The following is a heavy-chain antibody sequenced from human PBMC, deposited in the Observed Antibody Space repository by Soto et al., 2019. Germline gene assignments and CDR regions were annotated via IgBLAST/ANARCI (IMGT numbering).Heavy chain of an antibody. CDR1: GFTFSSYA. D-gene: IGHD1-20*01. CDR3: AKDLSNWKSSWNY. CDR2: ISDRGGST. Sequence: DVQLLESGGGLVQPGGSLRLSCAASGFTFSSYAMSWFRQAPGKGLECVSVISDRGGSTYYADSVKGRCTISRDNSQNTLYMQMNNLRAEDTAVYYCAKDLSNWKSSWNYWGQGPLVTVSA. V-gene: IGHV3-23*01. J-gene: IGHJ4*02.